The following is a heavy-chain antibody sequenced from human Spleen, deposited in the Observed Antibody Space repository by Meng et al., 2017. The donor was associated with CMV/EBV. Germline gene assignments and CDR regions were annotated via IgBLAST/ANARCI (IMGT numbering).Heavy chain of an antibody. Sequence: SVKVSCKASGGAFNSSVVSWVRQAPGQGLEWMGGIIPFFGIPNYVEKFQGRVTITMDGSTSTVYMELRSLRSEDTAIYYCARDHAQTGYDYFDYWGQGTLVTVSS. D-gene: IGHD3-9*01. J-gene: IGHJ4*02. CDR1: GGAFNSSV. CDR3: ARDHAQTGYDYFDY. V-gene: IGHV1-69*05. CDR2: IIPFFGIP.